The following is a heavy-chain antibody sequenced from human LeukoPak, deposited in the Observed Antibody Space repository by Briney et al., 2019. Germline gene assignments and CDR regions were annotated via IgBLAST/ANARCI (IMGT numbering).Heavy chain of an antibody. CDR2: ISGDGSRT. V-gene: IGHV3-74*01. J-gene: IGHJ4*02. D-gene: IGHD1-26*01. CDR3: ARPLGPSVDFDY. CDR1: GFTFSSNW. Sequence: GGSLTLSCAASGFTFSSNWMHWVRQAPGKGLVWVSRISGDGSRTDYADSVTCWFTISRNNGKNTLNLQMNSLRAEDTAVYDCARPLGPSVDFDYWGQGTLVTVSS.